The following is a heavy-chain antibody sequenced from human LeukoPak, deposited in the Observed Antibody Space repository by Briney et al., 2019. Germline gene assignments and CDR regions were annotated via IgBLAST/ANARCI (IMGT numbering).Heavy chain of an antibody. J-gene: IGHJ4*02. CDR3: ARAGYSYGTGYYFDY. D-gene: IGHD5-18*01. CDR2: IYYTGAT. CDR1: GGSISSYY. Sequence: SETLSLTCTVSGGSISSYYWSWIRLPPGKGLEWIGYIYYTGATYYNPSLKSRVTISLDTSKNQFSLKLSSVTAADAAAYYCARAGYSYGTGYYFDYWGQGALVTVSS. V-gene: IGHV4-59*01.